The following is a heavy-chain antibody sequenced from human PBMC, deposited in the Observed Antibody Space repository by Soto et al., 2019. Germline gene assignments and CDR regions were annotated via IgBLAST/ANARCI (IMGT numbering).Heavy chain of an antibody. CDR3: ARGEYCSGGSCYALISGMDV. V-gene: IGHV1-18*01. D-gene: IGHD2-15*01. Sequence: QVQLVQSGAEVKKPGASVKVSCKASGYTLTSYGISWVRQAPGQGLEWMGWISAYNGNTNYAQKLQGRVTMTTDTSTSTAYMELRSLRSDDTAVYYCARGEYCSGGSCYALISGMDVWGQGTTVTVSS. CDR1: GYTLTSYG. CDR2: ISAYNGNT. J-gene: IGHJ6*02.